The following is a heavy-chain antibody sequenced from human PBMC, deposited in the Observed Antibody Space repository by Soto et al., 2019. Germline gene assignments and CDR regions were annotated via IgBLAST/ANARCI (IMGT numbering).Heavy chain of an antibody. J-gene: IGHJ6*02. D-gene: IGHD3-10*01. CDR3: AIRVRDLPFDGGFGRAV. CDR1: GGSISSGGYY. CDR2: VYYSVIT. Sequence: QVQLQESGPGLLKPSQILSLTCSVSGGSISSGGYYWTWIRQRPGKGLEWIGFVYYSVITYHSPSLESRLSMSVDTAQNQFALNMPTVTAADTAVYYCAIRVRDLPFDGGFGRAVWGQGTTVTVS. V-gene: IGHV4-31*03.